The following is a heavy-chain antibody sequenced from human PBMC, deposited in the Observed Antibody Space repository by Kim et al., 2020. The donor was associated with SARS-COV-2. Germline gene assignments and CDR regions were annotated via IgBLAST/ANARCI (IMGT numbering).Heavy chain of an antibody. D-gene: IGHD3-3*01. CDR1: GGTFSSYA. J-gene: IGHJ4*02. V-gene: IGHV1-69*13. Sequence: SVKVSCKASGGTFSSYAISWVRQAPGQGLEWMGGIIPIFGTANYAQKFQGRVTITADESTSTAYMELSSLRSEDTAVYYCAKHKDYDFWSGYSPYYFDYWGQGTLVTVSS. CDR3: AKHKDYDFWSGYSPYYFDY. CDR2: IIPIFGTA.